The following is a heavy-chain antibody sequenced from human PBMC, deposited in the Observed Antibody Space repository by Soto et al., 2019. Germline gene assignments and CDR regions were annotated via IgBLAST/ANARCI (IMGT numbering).Heavy chain of an antibody. Sequence: PGESLKISCKGSGYSFTSYWIGWVRQMPGKGLEWMGIIYPGDSDTRYSPSFQGQVTISADKSISTAYLQWSSLKASDTAMYYCARLGRRCSSTSCYGAYYYYGMDVWGQGTTVTVSS. CDR1: GYSFTSYW. J-gene: IGHJ6*02. CDR3: ARLGRRCSSTSCYGAYYYYGMDV. CDR2: IYPGDSDT. D-gene: IGHD2-2*01. V-gene: IGHV5-51*01.